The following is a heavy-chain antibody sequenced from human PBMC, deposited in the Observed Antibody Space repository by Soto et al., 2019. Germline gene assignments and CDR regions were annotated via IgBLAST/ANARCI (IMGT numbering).Heavy chain of an antibody. V-gene: IGHV1-18*01. CDR2: ISAYNGNT. J-gene: IGHJ4*02. Sequence: ASVKVSCKASGYTFTSYGISWVRQAPGQGLEWMGWISAYNGNTNYAQKLQGRVTMTTDTSTSTAYMELRSLRSDDTAVYYCAREGQVVYDSSGYYYLLDRWVDYWGQGTLVTVSS. CDR3: AREGQVVYDSSGYYYLLDRWVDY. D-gene: IGHD3-22*01. CDR1: GYTFTSYG.